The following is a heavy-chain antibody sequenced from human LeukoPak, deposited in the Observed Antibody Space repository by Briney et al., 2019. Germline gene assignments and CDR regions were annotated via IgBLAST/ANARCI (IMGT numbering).Heavy chain of an antibody. CDR3: ARGGHEEDCGGDCYSR. Sequence: PGRSLRLSCAASGFTFSSYAMHWVRQAPGKGLEWVSVISYDGSDKYYADSVKGRFTISRDNSKKTLYLQMNSLRGEDTAVYYCARGGHEEDCGGDCYSRWGQGTLVTVSS. CDR1: GFTFSSYA. J-gene: IGHJ4*02. V-gene: IGHV3-30-3*01. CDR2: ISYDGSDK. D-gene: IGHD2-21*02.